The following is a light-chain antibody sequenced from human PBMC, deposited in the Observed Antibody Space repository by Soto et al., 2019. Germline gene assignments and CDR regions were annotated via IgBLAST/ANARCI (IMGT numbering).Light chain of an antibody. CDR2: GAS. Sequence: EIVMTQSPATLSVSPGERATLSCRASQSVSSNLAWYQQKPGQAPRLLIYGASTRATGITARFSDSGSGTEFTLTISSLQSEDFAIYFCQQYNNWPPDRTFGQGTKVEIK. J-gene: IGKJ1*01. CDR1: QSVSSN. CDR3: QQYNNWPPDRT. V-gene: IGKV3-15*01.